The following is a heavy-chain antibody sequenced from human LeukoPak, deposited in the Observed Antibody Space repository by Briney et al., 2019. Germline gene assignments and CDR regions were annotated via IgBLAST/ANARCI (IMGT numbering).Heavy chain of an antibody. Sequence: PSETLSLTCTVSGGSIIGSTYYWGWIRQPPGKGLEWIGSAFYSGDTYYNPSLKSRVTISVDTSKNQFSLKLSSVTAADTAVYYCARAGAAAWERDGMDVWGQGTTVTVSS. CDR2: AFYSGDT. CDR1: GGSIIGSTYY. D-gene: IGHD6-13*01. J-gene: IGHJ6*02. V-gene: IGHV4-39*07. CDR3: ARAGAAAWERDGMDV.